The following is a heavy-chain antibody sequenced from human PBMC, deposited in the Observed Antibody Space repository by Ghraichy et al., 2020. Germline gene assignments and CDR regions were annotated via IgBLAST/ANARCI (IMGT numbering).Heavy chain of an antibody. CDR3: AREDWLYYFDY. D-gene: IGHD3/OR15-3a*01. CDR2: ISSSSSYI. CDR1: GFTFSSYS. Sequence: GESLNISCAASGFTFSSYSMNWVRQAPGKGLEWVSSISSSSSYIYYADSVKGRFTISRDNAKNSLYLQMNSLRAEDTAVYYCAREDWLYYFDYWGQGTLVTVSS. V-gene: IGHV3-21*01. J-gene: IGHJ4*02.